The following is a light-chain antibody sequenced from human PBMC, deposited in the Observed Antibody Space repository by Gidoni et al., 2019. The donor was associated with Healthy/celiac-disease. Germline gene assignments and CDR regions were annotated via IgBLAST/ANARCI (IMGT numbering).Light chain of an antibody. CDR1: QSVSSN. Sequence: EIVMTHSPATLSVSPGERATLSCSASQSVSSNLDWYQQKPGQAPRLLIYGASTRATGIPARFSGSGSGTEFTLTISSLQSEDFAVDYCQQYNNWPPLTFGGGTKVDIK. V-gene: IGKV3-15*01. CDR3: QQYNNWPPLT. J-gene: IGKJ4*01. CDR2: GAS.